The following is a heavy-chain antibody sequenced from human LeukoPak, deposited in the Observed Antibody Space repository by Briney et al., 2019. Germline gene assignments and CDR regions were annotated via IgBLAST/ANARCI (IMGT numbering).Heavy chain of an antibody. D-gene: IGHD3-9*01. CDR1: EFTFSSYG. Sequence: GGSLRLSCAASEFTFSSYGMHWVRQAPGKGLEWVAFIRYDGSNKYYADSVKGRFTISRDNSKNTLYLQMNSLRAEDTAVYYCAKGTSSYYDILTGSTGDYFDYWGQGTLVTVSS. V-gene: IGHV3-30*02. CDR2: IRYDGSNK. J-gene: IGHJ4*02. CDR3: AKGTSSYYDILTGSTGDYFDY.